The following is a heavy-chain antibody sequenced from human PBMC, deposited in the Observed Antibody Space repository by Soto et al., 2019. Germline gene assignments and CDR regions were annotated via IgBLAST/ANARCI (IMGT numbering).Heavy chain of an antibody. J-gene: IGHJ4*02. V-gene: IGHV4-31*03. Sequence: PSETLSLTCTVLGDSVSSNNYYWSWIRQRPGKCLEWIGYIHYSGDSYDNPSLTSRITMSMDVSKNQFSLNLRSVTAADTAIYYCARDVNDSSGSQGFDYWGQGTLVTVSS. CDR2: IHYSGDS. D-gene: IGHD3-22*01. CDR1: GDSVSSNNYY. CDR3: ARDVNDSSGSQGFDY.